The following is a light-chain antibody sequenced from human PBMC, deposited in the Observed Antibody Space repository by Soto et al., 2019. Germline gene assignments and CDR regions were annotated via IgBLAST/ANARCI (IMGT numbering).Light chain of an antibody. J-gene: IGKJ3*01. CDR2: EAS. CDR3: QQYKSSALFT. V-gene: IGKV1-5*01. CDR1: QNIGRG. Sequence: DLQMTQSPSTLSASVGDRVTITCRASQNIGRGLAWYQQKPGKAPKLLIYEASSLESRVPSRFSGRGSGTEFTLTISTLQPDDFATYYCQQYKSSALFTFGPGTKVDMK.